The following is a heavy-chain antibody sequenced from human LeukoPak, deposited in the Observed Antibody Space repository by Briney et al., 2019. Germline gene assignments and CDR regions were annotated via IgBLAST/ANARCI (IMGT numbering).Heavy chain of an antibody. CDR3: ARTPLYGYKGYFYYYMDV. J-gene: IGHJ6*03. D-gene: IGHD5/OR15-5a*01. CDR1: GFTFDDYG. CDR2: INWNGGSR. V-gene: IGHV3-20*04. Sequence: GGSLRLSCAASGFTFDDYGMSWVRQAPGKGLEWVSGINWNGGSRVYADSVKGRFTISRDNAKKSLYMQMNSLRAEDTALYYCARTPLYGYKGYFYYYMDVWGKGTTVTVSS.